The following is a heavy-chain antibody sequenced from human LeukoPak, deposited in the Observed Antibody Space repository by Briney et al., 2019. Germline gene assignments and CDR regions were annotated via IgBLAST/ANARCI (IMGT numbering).Heavy chain of an antibody. CDR3: ATYFYGEYGSYYFDY. V-gene: IGHV4-4*02. CDR2: IYHSGTT. J-gene: IGHJ4*02. CDR1: GAFITNSHW. Sequence: SETLSLTCAVSGAFITNSHWRSWARQPPVKGLNWTGEIYHSGTTNYNPSLKSRVSMSVDKSKNQFSLKLSSVTAADTAVYYCATYFYGEYGSYYFDYWGQGTLVTVSS. D-gene: IGHD4-17*01.